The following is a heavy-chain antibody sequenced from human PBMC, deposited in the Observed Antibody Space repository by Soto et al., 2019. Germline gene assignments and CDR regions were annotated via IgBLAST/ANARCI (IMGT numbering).Heavy chain of an antibody. V-gene: IGHV3-23*01. J-gene: IGHJ4*02. Sequence: EVHLLESGGGLVQPGGSLRLSCAGSRFTFNTYAMTWVRQAPGKGLEWVSMISDSGSTYYSGSVRGRFTISRDNSKSTLYLQMNSLRADDTAIYYCAKHWGTPAPDDYWGQGTLVTVSS. CDR1: RFTFNTYA. D-gene: IGHD6-13*01. CDR3: AKHWGTPAPDDY. CDR2: ISDSGST.